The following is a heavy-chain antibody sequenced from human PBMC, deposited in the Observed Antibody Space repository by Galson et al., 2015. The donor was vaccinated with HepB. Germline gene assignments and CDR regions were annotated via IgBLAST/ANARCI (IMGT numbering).Heavy chain of an antibody. CDR2: IVPLFGSA. V-gene: IGHV1-69*13. J-gene: IGHJ4*02. D-gene: IGHD5-18*01. CDR1: GGTFSTSG. Sequence: SVQVSCKASGGTFSTSGFSWGRQAPVQGLEWMGGIVPLFGSANNAQKFQDRVTITADESTTTVYIVLRGLRPEDTAIYYCASEDTPYSFDYCGLGTLVTVSS. CDR3: ASEDTPYSFDY.